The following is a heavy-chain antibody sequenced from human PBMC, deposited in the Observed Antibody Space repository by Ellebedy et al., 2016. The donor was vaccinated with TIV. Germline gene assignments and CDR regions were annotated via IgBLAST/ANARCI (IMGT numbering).Heavy chain of an antibody. CDR1: GFTFSDRY. D-gene: IGHD2-2*02. CDR3: ARDAYPYAMDV. CDR2: ISGSSSYT. V-gene: IGHV3-11*05. Sequence: PGGSLRLSCAASGFTFSDRYMSWIRQAPGKGLEWVSYISGSSSYTNYADSVKGRFTISRDNAKNSLYLQMNSLRVEDTALYYCARDAYPYAMDVWGQGTTVTVSS. J-gene: IGHJ6*02.